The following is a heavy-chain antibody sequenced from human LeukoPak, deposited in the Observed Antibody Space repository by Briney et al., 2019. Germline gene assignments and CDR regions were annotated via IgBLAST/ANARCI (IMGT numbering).Heavy chain of an antibody. CDR3: ASSRFL. CDR1: GFSFSNYA. D-gene: IGHD3-16*02. Sequence: GGSLRLSCAASGFSFSNYAMNWVRQAPGKGPEWVSGISASGGNTYHADSVKGRFTISRDNSKNTLYLQMNSLGAEDTAVYYCASSRFLWGQGTLVTVSS. CDR2: ISASGGNT. V-gene: IGHV3-23*01. J-gene: IGHJ4*02.